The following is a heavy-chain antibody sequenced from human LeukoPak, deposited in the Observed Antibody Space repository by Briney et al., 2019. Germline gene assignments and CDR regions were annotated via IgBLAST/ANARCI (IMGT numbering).Heavy chain of an antibody. CDR2: INPNSGGT. V-gene: IGHV1-2*02. Sequence: ASVTVSCKASGYTFTGYYMHWVRQAPGQGLEWMGWINPNSGGTNYAQKFQGRVTMTRDTSISTAYMELSRLRSDDTAVYYCARARVTYYYDSSGRNEFDYWGQGTLVTVSS. CDR3: ARARVTYYYDSSGRNEFDY. CDR1: GYTFTGYY. D-gene: IGHD3-22*01. J-gene: IGHJ4*02.